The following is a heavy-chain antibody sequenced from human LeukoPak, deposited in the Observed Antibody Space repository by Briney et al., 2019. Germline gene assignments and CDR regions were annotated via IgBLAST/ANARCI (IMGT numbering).Heavy chain of an antibody. J-gene: IGHJ6*02. CDR2: IFSNGST. V-gene: IGHV4-59*01. CDR3: ARDAVSEAVWDGGMDV. D-gene: IGHD3-16*01. Sequence: SETLSLTCTVSGGSITRYYWTWIRQPPGKGLEWIGYIFSNGSTNYNPSLKSRVAISLDTSKRQFSLRLTSVTAADTAVYYCARDAVSEAVWDGGMDVWGQGTTVTVSS. CDR1: GGSITRYY.